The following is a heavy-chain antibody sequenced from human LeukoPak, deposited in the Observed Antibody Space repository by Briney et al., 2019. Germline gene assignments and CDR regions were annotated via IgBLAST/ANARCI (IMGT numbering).Heavy chain of an antibody. Sequence: GGSLRLSCAASGFTVSSNYMSWIRQAPGKGLEWVSYISSRGSTIFYADSVKGRFTISRDNAKNSLYLQMNSLRAEDTAVYYCARESWGSLVYWGQGVLVTVSS. CDR3: ARESWGSLVY. J-gene: IGHJ4*02. CDR1: GFTVSSNY. CDR2: ISSRGSTI. D-gene: IGHD3-16*01. V-gene: IGHV3-11*01.